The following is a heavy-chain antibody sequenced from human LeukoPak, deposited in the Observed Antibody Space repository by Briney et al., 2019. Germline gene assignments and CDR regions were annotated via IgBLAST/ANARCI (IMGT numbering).Heavy chain of an antibody. CDR2: IIPIFGTA. CDR3: ARGAVVAGTFDY. CDR1: GGTFSSYA. J-gene: IGHJ4*02. Sequence: SSVKVSCKASGGTFSSYAISWVRQAPGQGLEWMGGIIPIFGTANYAQKFQGRVTITAGESTSTAYMELSSLRSEDTAVYYCARGAVVAGTFDYWGQGTLVTVSS. V-gene: IGHV1-69*01. D-gene: IGHD6-19*01.